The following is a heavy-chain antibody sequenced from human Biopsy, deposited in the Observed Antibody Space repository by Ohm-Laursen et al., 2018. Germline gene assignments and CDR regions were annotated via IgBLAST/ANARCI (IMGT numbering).Heavy chain of an antibody. CDR3: AKDVFGGFSGSTDYYAYYFDS. CDR1: GLTFSSFA. CDR2: ISDSGGST. J-gene: IGHJ4*02. V-gene: IGHV3-23*01. Sequence: SLRLSCAASGLTFSSFAMSWVRQAPGKGLVWVSGISDSGGSTHYADSVKGRFSISRDTSKNTLYLQMNSLRAEDTAVYYCAKDVFGGFSGSTDYYAYYFDSWGQGTLVTVSS. D-gene: IGHD3-10*02.